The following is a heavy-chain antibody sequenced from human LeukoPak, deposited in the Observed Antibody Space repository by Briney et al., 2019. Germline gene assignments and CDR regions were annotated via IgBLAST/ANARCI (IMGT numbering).Heavy chain of an antibody. CDR3: AGGGYYYYYYVDV. CDR2: IYYSGST. V-gene: IGHV4-59*08. Sequence: PSETLSLTCTVSGGSISSYYWSWIRQPPGKGLEWIGYIYYSGSTNYNPSLKSRVTISVDTSKNQFSLKLSSVTAADTAVYYCAGGGYYYYYYVDVWGKGTTVTVSS. J-gene: IGHJ6*03. CDR1: GGSISSYY. D-gene: IGHD3-16*01.